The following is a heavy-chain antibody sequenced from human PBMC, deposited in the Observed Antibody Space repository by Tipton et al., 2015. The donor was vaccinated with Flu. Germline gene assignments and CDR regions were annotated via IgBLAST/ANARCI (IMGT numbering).Heavy chain of an antibody. CDR3: ARRSTTAAPHYFDY. V-gene: IGHV4-59*08. CDR2: IYYSGST. Sequence: LSCTVSGGSISSYYWSWIRQPPGKGLEWIGYIYYSGSTNYNPSLKSRVTISVDTSKNQFSLNLASVTAADTAVYYCARRSTTAAPHYFDYWGQGILVTVSS. D-gene: IGHD1-1*01. J-gene: IGHJ4*02. CDR1: GGSISSYY.